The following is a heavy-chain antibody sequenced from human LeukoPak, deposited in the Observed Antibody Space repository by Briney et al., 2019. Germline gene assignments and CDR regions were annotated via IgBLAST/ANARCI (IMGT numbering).Heavy chain of an antibody. CDR3: AREDFGVDY. CDR1: GFTFNSYY. CDR2: INRDGSDT. D-gene: IGHD3-10*01. V-gene: IGHV3-74*01. Sequence: PGGALRLSCAASGFTFNSYYMNWGRQAPGKGVGWVSRINRDGSDTIYADSVKGRFATSRNNAKNTLFLQMNSLRAEDTAVYYCAREDFGVDYWGQGTLVTVSS. J-gene: IGHJ4*02.